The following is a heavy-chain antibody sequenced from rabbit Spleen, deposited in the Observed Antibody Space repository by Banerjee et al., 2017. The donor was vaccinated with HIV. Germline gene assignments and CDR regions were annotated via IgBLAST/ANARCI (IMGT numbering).Heavy chain of an antibody. J-gene: IGHJ6*01. Sequence: QSLEESGGGLVKPGASLTLTCKASGFSFNSGYDVCWVRQAPGKGLEWVACAYAGSSGSTYSATWAKGRFTISKPSSTTVTLQMTSLTAADTATYFCARDAGTSFSPSGMDLWGPGTLVTVS. CDR3: ARDAGTSFSPSGMDL. CDR2: AYAGSSGST. CDR1: GFSFNSGYD. D-gene: IGHD8-1*01. V-gene: IGHV1S40*01.